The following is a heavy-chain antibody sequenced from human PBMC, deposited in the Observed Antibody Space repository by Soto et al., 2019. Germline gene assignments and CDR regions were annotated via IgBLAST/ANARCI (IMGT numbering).Heavy chain of an antibody. V-gene: IGHV4-31*03. CDR1: GGSISSGGYY. J-gene: IGHJ3*02. CDR3: ARVGPDHNRDGYMGGGIYAFDI. CDR2: IYYSGST. D-gene: IGHD5-12*01. Sequence: QVQLQESGPGLVKPSQTLSLTCTVSGGSISSGGYYWSWIRQHPGKGLEWIGYIYYSGSTYYNPSLKSRVTISVDTSKNQFSLKLSSVTAADTAVYYCARVGPDHNRDGYMGGGIYAFDIWGQGTMVTVSS.